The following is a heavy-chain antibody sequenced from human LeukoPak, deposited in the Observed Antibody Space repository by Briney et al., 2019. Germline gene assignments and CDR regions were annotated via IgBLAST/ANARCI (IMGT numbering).Heavy chain of an antibody. D-gene: IGHD6-19*01. CDR1: GFTFSSYT. Sequence: GGSLRLSCAASGFTFSSYTMNWVRQAPGKGLEWVSSISSTSSTIYYADSVKGRFTISGDNAKDSLYLQMNSLRDEDTAVYYCARKRAVEDWGQGTLVTVSS. J-gene: IGHJ4*02. V-gene: IGHV3-48*02. CDR3: ARKRAVED. CDR2: ISSTSSTI.